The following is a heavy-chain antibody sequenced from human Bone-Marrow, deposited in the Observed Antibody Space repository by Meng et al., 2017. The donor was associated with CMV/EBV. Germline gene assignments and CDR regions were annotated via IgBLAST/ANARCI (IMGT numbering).Heavy chain of an antibody. J-gene: IGHJ4*02. CDR2: INHSGST. D-gene: IGHD3-10*01. CDR3: ARFLRGAN. Sequence: SETLSLTCAVYGGSFSGYYWSWIRQPPGKGLEWIGEINHSGSTYYNPSLKSRVTISVDTSKNQFSLKLSSVTAADTAVYYCARFLRGANWGQGTLVTVSS. V-gene: IGHV4-34*01. CDR1: GGSFSGYY.